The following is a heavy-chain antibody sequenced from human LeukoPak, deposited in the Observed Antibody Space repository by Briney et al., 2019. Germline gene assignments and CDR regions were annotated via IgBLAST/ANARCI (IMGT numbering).Heavy chain of an antibody. CDR1: GGSISSYY. J-gene: IGHJ6*03. D-gene: IGHD3-10*01. CDR2: IYTSGST. V-gene: IGHV4-4*07. Sequence: PSETLSLXCTVSGGSISSYYWSWIRQPAGKGLEWIGRIYTSGSTNYNPSLKSRVTMSVDTSKNQFSLKLSSVTAADTAVYYCARDLYYYGSGSYYNSPSYYYYMDVWGKGTTVTVSS. CDR3: ARDLYYYGSGSYYNSPSYYYYMDV.